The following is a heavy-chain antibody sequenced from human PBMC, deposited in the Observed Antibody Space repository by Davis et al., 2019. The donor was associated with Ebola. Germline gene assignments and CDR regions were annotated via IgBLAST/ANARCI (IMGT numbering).Heavy chain of an antibody. D-gene: IGHD2-2*01. Sequence: MPSETLSLTCTVSGCSISSSSYYWGWIRQPPGKGLEWIGSIYYSGSTYYNPSLKSRVTISVDTSKNQFSLKLSSVTAADTAVYYCARVPRPFCSSTSCYRFDPWGQGTLVTFSS. CDR2: IYYSGST. J-gene: IGHJ5*02. CDR3: ARVPRPFCSSTSCYRFDP. V-gene: IGHV4-39*07. CDR1: GCSISSSSYY.